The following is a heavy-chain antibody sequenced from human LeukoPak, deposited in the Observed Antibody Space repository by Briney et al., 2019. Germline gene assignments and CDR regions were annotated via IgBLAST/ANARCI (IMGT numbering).Heavy chain of an antibody. J-gene: IGHJ4*02. V-gene: IGHV4-31*02. CDR2: IYYSGST. Sequence: LRLSCAASGFTFSDYYMSWIRQAPGKGLEWIGYIYYSGSTYYNPSLKSRVTISVDTSKNQFSLKLSSVTAADTAVYYCARIVGESYYDSSGYYIDYWGQGTLVTVSS. D-gene: IGHD3-22*01. CDR3: ARIVGESYYDSSGYYIDY. CDR1: GFTFSDYY.